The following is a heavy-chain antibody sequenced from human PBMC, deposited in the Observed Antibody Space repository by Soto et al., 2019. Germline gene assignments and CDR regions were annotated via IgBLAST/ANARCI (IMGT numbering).Heavy chain of an antibody. CDR2: INAGNGNT. V-gene: IGHV1-3*01. J-gene: IGHJ4*02. D-gene: IGHD2-8*01. Sequence: ASVKVSCKASGYTFTSYAMHWVRQAPGQRLEWMGWINAGNGNTKYSQKFQGRVTITRDTSASTAYMELSSLRSEDTAVYYCARDYCTNGVCYPYFDYWGQGTLVTVSS. CDR3: ARDYCTNGVCYPYFDY. CDR1: GYTFTSYA.